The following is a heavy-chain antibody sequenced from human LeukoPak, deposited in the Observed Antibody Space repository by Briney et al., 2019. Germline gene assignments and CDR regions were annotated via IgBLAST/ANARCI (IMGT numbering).Heavy chain of an antibody. Sequence: ASVKVSCKASGGTFSSYAISWVRQAPGQGLEWMGGIIPIFGTANYAQKFQGRVTITADESTSTAYMELSSLRSEDTAVYYCARAPRITMVRGAMEDYWGQGTLVTVSS. D-gene: IGHD3-10*01. CDR1: GGTFSSYA. CDR2: IIPIFGTA. CDR3: ARAPRITMVRGAMEDY. J-gene: IGHJ4*02. V-gene: IGHV1-69*13.